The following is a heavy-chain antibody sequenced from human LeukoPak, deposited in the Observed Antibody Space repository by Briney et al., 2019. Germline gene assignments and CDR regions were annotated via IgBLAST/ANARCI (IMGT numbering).Heavy chain of an antibody. D-gene: IGHD2/OR15-2a*01. CDR2: IKQDGTEK. Sequence: GGSLRLSCTASGFTFTTYWMSWVRHPPGRGLEWVANIKQDGTEKYYVDSVKGRFTISRDNAKNSLYLQMSSLRAEDTAVYYCARGGFFSPFYWGQGTLVTVSS. CDR3: ARGGFFSPFY. CDR1: GFTFTTYW. V-gene: IGHV3-7*04. J-gene: IGHJ4*02.